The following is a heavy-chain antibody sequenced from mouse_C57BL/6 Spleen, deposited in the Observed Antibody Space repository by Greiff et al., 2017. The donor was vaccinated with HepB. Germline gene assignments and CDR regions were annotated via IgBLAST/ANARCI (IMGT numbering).Heavy chain of an antibody. V-gene: IGHV1-82*01. CDR2: IYPGDGDT. CDR3: ARGDGGSFFDY. D-gene: IGHD3-3*01. Sequence: QVQLQQSGPELVKPGASVKISCKASGYAFSSSWMNWVKQRPGKGLEWIGRIYPGDGDTNYNGKFKGKATLTADKSSSTAYMQLSSLTSEDSAVYFCARGDGGSFFDYWGQGTTLTVSS. J-gene: IGHJ2*01. CDR1: GYAFSSSW.